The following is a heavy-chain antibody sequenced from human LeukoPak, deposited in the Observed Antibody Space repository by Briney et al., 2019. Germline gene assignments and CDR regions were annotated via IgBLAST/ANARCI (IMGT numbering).Heavy chain of an antibody. CDR3: AKRVIITYYFDS. D-gene: IGHD3-22*01. Sequence: GGSLRLSCAAPGFTFSSYAMNWVRQAPGKGLEWVSAISNSGGSTYYADSVKGRFTISRDNSNNTLYLQMKSLGAEDTAVYYCAKRVIITYYFDSWGQGTLVTVSS. CDR1: GFTFSSYA. J-gene: IGHJ4*02. V-gene: IGHV3-23*01. CDR2: ISNSGGST.